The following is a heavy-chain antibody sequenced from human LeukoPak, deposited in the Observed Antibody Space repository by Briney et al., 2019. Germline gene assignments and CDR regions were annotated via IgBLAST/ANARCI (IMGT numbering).Heavy chain of an antibody. CDR3: ARDYDSSGYYFGD. V-gene: IGHV4-34*01. Sequence: TPSETLSLTCAVYGGSFSGYYWSWIRQPPGKGLEWIGEINHSGSTNYNPSLKSRVTISVDTSKNQFSLKLSSVTAADTAMYYCARDYDSSGYYFGDWGQGTLVTVSS. J-gene: IGHJ4*02. CDR1: GGSFSGYY. D-gene: IGHD3-22*01. CDR2: INHSGST.